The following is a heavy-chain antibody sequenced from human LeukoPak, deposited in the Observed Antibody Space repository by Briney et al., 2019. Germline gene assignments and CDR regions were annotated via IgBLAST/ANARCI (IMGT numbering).Heavy chain of an antibody. CDR1: GLNFGDHA. Sequence: GGSLRLSCTDSGLNFGDHAMNWVRQAPGKGLEWVSAISGSGGSTYYADSVKGRFTISRDNSKNTLYLQMNSLRAEDTAVYYCAKNPPSVRAYTLPYFDYWGQGTLVTVSS. V-gene: IGHV3-23*01. CDR2: ISGSGGST. D-gene: IGHD3-16*01. J-gene: IGHJ4*02. CDR3: AKNPPSVRAYTLPYFDY.